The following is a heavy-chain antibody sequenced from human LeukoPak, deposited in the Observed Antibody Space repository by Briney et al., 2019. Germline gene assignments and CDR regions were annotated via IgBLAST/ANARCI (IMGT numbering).Heavy chain of an antibody. CDR2: ISSSSSYI. CDR1: GFTFSSYS. J-gene: IGHJ5*02. Sequence: GGSLRLSCAASGFTFSSYSMNWVRQAPGKGLEWVSSISSSSSYIYYADSVKGRFTISRDNAKHSLYLQMNSLRAEDTAVYYCARDTYDFWSGTTTNWLDPWGQGTLVTVSS. V-gene: IGHV3-21*01. D-gene: IGHD3-3*01. CDR3: ARDTYDFWSGTTTNWLDP.